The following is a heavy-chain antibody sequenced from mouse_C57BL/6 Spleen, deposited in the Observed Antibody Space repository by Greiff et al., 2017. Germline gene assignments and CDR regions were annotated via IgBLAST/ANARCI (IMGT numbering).Heavy chain of an antibody. CDR2: LDPEDGDT. J-gene: IGHJ2*01. V-gene: IGHV14-1*01. Sequence: VQLQQSGAELVRPGASVKLSCTASGFNFTDYYMHWVKQRPEQGLEWIGRLDPEDGDTEYAPKFQGKATMTADTSSNTAYLQLSSLTSEDTAVYYCTTIYLYYFDYWGQGTTLTVSS. CDR1: GFNFTDYY. D-gene: IGHD2-1*01. CDR3: TTIYLYYFDY.